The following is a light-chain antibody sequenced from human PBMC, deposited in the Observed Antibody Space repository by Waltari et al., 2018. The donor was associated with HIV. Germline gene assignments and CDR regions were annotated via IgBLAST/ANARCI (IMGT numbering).Light chain of an antibody. V-gene: IGLV1-47*01. CDR3: AAWDDSLSGFYV. Sequence: QSVLTQPPSASGTPGQRVTTSCSGTNFNIGSNYVYWIQHVPGAAPKLLIYRNDQRPSGVPDRFSGSKSGTSASLAISGLRSEDEADYYCAAWDDSLSGFYVLGTGTKVTVL. CDR2: RND. J-gene: IGLJ1*01. CDR1: NFNIGSNY.